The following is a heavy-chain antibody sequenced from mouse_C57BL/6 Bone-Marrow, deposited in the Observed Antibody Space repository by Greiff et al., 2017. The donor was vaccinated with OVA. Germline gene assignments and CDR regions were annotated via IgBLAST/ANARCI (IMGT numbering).Heavy chain of an antibody. V-gene: IGHV8-8*01. CDR2: IWGDDDK. Sequence: QVTLKVSGPGILQPSQTLSLTCSFSGFSLSTFGMGVGWIRQPSGKGLVWLAHIWGDDDKYYNPALKSRLTISKDTSKNQVFLRITNVDAADTATYYCASYDGYSRYFDVWGTGTTVTVSS. CDR3: ASYDGYSRYFDV. D-gene: IGHD2-3*01. CDR1: GFSLSTFGMG. J-gene: IGHJ1*03.